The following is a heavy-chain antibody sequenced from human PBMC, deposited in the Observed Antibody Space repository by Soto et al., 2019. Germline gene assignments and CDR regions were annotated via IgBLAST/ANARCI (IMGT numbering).Heavy chain of an antibody. D-gene: IGHD1-26*01. CDR2: IYYSGST. J-gene: IGHJ3*02. CDR1: GGSISSSSNY. V-gene: IGHV4-39*07. Sequence: SETLSLTCTVSGGSISSSSNYWGWIRQPPGKGLEWIGSIYYSGSTYYNPSLKSRVTISVDTSKNQFSLKLSSVTAADTAVYYCASRSWELLALDAFDIWGQGTMVT. CDR3: ASRSWELLALDAFDI.